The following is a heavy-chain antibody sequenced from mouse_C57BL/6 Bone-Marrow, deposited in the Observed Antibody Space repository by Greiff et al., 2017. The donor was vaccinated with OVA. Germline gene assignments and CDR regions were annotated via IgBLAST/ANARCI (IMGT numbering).Heavy chain of an antibody. CDR1: GYAFTNYL. CDR3: ARKFYYYGSSYEAMDY. D-gene: IGHD1-1*01. CDR2: INPGSGGT. Sequence: QVQLQQSGAELVRPGTSVKVSCKASGYAFTNYLIEWVKQRPGQGLEWIGVINPGSGGTNYNEKFKGKATLTADKSSSTAYMQLSSLTSEDSAVYFCARKFYYYGSSYEAMDYWGQGTSVTVSS. J-gene: IGHJ4*01. V-gene: IGHV1-54*01.